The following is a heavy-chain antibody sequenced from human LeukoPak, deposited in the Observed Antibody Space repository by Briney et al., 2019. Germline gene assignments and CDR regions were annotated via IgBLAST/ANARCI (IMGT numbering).Heavy chain of an antibody. J-gene: IGHJ5*02. CDR1: GGSFSGYY. V-gene: IGHV4-34*01. CDR3: ARGFECSSTSCYNSPFDP. CDR2: INHSGST. D-gene: IGHD2-2*02. Sequence: SETLSLTCAVYGGSFSGYYWSWIRQPPGKGLEWIGEINHSGSTNYNPSLKSRVTISVDTSKNQFSLKLSSVTAADTAVYYCARGFECSSTSCYNSPFDPWGQGTLVTVSS.